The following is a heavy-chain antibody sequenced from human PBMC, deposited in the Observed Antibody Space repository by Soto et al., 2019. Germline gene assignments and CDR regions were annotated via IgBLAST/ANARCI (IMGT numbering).Heavy chain of an antibody. D-gene: IGHD2-2*01. CDR3: ARQLFPLGYCRSTRCYLFGY. Sequence: GGSLRLSCAASGFTFSSYSMNWVRQAPGKGLEWVAVICYGGSNRYYADSVQDRFTISRDNSKNMLYLQMNSLRAEDTAVYYCARQLFPLGYCRSTRCYLFGYWGQGTLVTVSS. J-gene: IGHJ4*02. CDR1: GFTFSSYS. V-gene: IGHV3-30*03. CDR2: ICYGGSNR.